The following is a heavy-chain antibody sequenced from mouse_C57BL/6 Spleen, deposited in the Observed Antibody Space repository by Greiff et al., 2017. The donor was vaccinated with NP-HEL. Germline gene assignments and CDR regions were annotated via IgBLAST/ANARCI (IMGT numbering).Heavy chain of an antibody. Sequence: EVQLVESGGGLVKPGGSLKLSCAASGFTFSDYGMHWVRQAPEKGLEWVAYISSGSSTIYYADTVKGRFTISRDHAKNTLFLQMTSLRSEDTAMYYCARHGNLYWYFDVWGTRTTVTVSS. CDR3: ARHGNLYWYFDV. CDR2: ISSGSSTI. CDR1: GFTFSDYG. J-gene: IGHJ1*03. V-gene: IGHV5-17*01. D-gene: IGHD2-1*01.